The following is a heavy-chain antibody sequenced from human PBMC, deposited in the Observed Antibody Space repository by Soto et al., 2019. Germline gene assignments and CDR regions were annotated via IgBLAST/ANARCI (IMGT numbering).Heavy chain of an antibody. D-gene: IGHD2-2*01. CDR3: AREWCSSTSCYGDDF. V-gene: IGHV1-18*01. J-gene: IGHJ4*02. Sequence: GASVKVSCKASGYTFTQFGISWVRQAPGQGLEWMGWITADNGNTYYAQKFQGRVTMTTDTSTSTVYLDLRSLTSDDTAVYFCAREWCSSTSCYGDDFWGQGTLVTVSS. CDR2: ITADNGNT. CDR1: GYTFTQFG.